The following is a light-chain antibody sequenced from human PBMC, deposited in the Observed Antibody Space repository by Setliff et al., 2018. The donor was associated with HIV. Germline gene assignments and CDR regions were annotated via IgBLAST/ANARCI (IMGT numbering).Light chain of an antibody. CDR1: SSDVGGYNY. CDR3: SSYAITNTIH. Sequence: QSALTQPASVSWSPGQSITISCTGTSSDVGGYNYVSWYQQHPGQAPKLIIYEFRNRPSGVSNRFSGSKSGNTASLTISGLQAEDEADYYCSSYAITNTIHFGTGTKVTGL. CDR2: EFR. V-gene: IGLV2-14*01. J-gene: IGLJ1*01.